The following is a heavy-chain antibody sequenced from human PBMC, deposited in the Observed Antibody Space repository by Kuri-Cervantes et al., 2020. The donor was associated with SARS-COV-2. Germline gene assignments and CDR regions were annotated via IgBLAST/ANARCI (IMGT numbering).Heavy chain of an antibody. Sequence: GESLKISCAASGFTFSSYSMSWVRQAPGKGLEWVANIKQDGSEKYYVDSVKGRFTISRDNSKNTLYLQMNSLRAEDTAVYYCARGGGWQPLDYWGQGTLVTVSS. J-gene: IGHJ4*02. CDR1: GFTFSSYS. CDR3: ARGGGWQPLDY. V-gene: IGHV3-7*03. D-gene: IGHD2-15*01. CDR2: IKQDGSEK.